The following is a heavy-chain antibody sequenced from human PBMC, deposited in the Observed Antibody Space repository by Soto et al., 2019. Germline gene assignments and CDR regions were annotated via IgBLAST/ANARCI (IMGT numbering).Heavy chain of an antibody. V-gene: IGHV1-46*01. D-gene: IGHD2-2*02. Sequence: QVQLEQSGAEVKKPAASVKLSCKASGCTFTSYYIHWVRQAPGQGLEWMGIINPNGGSTNYAQTFQGRVTLTRDTSTSTVYMDLGSLRSEDTAVYYCARGLLYGDYWGQGTLVTVSS. CDR3: ARGLLYGDY. CDR1: GCTFTSYY. J-gene: IGHJ4*02. CDR2: INPNGGST.